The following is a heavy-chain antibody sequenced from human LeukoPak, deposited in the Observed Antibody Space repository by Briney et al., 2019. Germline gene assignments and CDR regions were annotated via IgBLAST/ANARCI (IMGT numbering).Heavy chain of an antibody. Sequence: GGSLRLSCEVSGFTFSSYHMNWVRQAPGKGLEWVSSIGSSGNYIYYADSLTGRFTISRDNAKSSLFLQMNSLRAEDTAMYYCARRATSERGHSYGLDYWGQGTLVTVSS. J-gene: IGHJ4*02. CDR3: ARRATSERGHSYGLDY. CDR2: IGSSGNYI. V-gene: IGHV3-21*01. CDR1: GFTFSSYH. D-gene: IGHD5-18*01.